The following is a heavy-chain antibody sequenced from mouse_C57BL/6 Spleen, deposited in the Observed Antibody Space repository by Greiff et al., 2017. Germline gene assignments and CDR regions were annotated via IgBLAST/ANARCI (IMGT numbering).Heavy chain of an antibody. Sequence: VQLKESGPGLVKPSQSLSLTCSVTGYSITSGYYWNWIRQFPGNKLEWMGYISYDGSNNYNPSLKNRISITRDTSKNQFFLKLNSVTTEDTATYYCARGDYDGESAMDYWGQGTSVTVSS. CDR2: ISYDGSN. V-gene: IGHV3-6*01. J-gene: IGHJ4*01. D-gene: IGHD2-4*01. CDR1: GYSITSGYY. CDR3: ARGDYDGESAMDY.